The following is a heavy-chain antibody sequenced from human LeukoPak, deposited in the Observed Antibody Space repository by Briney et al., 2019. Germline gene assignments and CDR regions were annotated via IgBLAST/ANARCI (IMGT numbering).Heavy chain of an antibody. D-gene: IGHD6-19*01. CDR1: GGSISSSSYY. CDR2: IYYSGST. V-gene: IGHV4-61*01. CDR3: AREGSHHDAFDI. Sequence: SETLSLTCTVSGGSISSSSYYWGWIRQPPGKGLEWIGYIYYSGSTNYNPSLKSRVTISVDTSKNQFSLKLSSVTAADTAVYYCAREGSHHDAFDIWGQGTMVTVSS. J-gene: IGHJ3*02.